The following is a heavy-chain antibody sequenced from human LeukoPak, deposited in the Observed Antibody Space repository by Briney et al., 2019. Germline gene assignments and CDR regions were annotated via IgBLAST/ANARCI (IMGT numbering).Heavy chain of an antibody. J-gene: IGHJ5*02. D-gene: IGHD1-1*01. CDR3: AREGTAGTNLNWFDP. V-gene: IGHV4-59*01. Sequence: SETLSLTCTVSGGSISSYYWSWIRQPPGKGLEWIGYIYYSGSTNYNPSLKSRVTISVHTSKNQFSLKLSSVTAADTAVYYCAREGTAGTNLNWFDPWGQGTLVTVSS. CDR1: GGSISSYY. CDR2: IYYSGST.